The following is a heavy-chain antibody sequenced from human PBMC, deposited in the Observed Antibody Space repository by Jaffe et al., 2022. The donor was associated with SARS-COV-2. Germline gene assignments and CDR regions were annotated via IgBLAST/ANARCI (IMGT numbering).Heavy chain of an antibody. Sequence: QVQLQESGPRVVKASETLSLTCTVSSGSIGNYYWGWMRQPPGKGLEWIGYIYYSGSTNYSPALKSRVTISIDTSTKQFSLRLTSVTAADTAVYYCAAGSRRGAVTAAGDFWGQGTLVTVSS. V-gene: IGHV4-59*01. CDR2: IYYSGST. CDR3: AAGSRRGAVTAAGDF. CDR1: SGSIGNYY. D-gene: IGHD2-21*02. J-gene: IGHJ4*02.